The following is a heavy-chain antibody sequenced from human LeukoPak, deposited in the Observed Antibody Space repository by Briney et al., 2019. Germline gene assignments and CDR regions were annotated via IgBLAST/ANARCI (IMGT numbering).Heavy chain of an antibody. CDR3: ARGGSKEYSYGSFDY. CDR1: GGSISSGDYY. J-gene: IGHJ4*02. Sequence: PSQTLSLTCTVSGGSISSGDYYWSWIRQPPGKGLEWIGYIYYSGSTYYNPSLKSRVTISVDTSKNQFSLKLSSVTAADTAVYYCARGGSKEYSYGSFDYWGQGTLVTVSS. CDR2: IYYSGST. D-gene: IGHD5-18*01. V-gene: IGHV4-30-4*08.